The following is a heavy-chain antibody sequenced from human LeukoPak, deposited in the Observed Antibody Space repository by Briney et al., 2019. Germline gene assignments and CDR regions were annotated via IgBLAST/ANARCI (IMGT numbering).Heavy chain of an antibody. Sequence: PGGSLRLSCAASGFTVSSNHMSWVRQGPGEGLEWVSVIYSGGSTYYADSVKGRFTISRDNSKNTLYLQMNSLRAEDTAVYYCASHSSSWYGFDYWGQGTLVTVSS. CDR1: GFTVSSNH. D-gene: IGHD6-13*01. CDR2: IYSGGST. V-gene: IGHV3-53*01. J-gene: IGHJ4*02. CDR3: ASHSSSWYGFDY.